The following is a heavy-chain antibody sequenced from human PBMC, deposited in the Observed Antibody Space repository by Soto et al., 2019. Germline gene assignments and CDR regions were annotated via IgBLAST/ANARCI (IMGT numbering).Heavy chain of an antibody. CDR1: GFTFTSFG. Sequence: ASVKVSCKASGFTFTSFGFSWVRQAPGQGLEWMGWISAFNGKTKYPQNLQGRVTLTRDTSTRTAYMELRRLRADDTAVYYCERTYQTTETPFYFDYWGLGTLVTVSS. CDR3: ERTYQTTETPFYFDY. J-gene: IGHJ4*02. D-gene: IGHD1-1*01. V-gene: IGHV1-18*01. CDR2: ISAFNGKT.